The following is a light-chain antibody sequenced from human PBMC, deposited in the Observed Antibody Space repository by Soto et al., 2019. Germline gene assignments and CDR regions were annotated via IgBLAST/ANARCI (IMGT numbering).Light chain of an antibody. Sequence: DIQMTQSPSTLSASVGDRVTITCRASQSITNWLAWYQQKPGKAPKLLVYDASSLEGGVPSRFSGSGSGTEFTLTISSLQPEDFAVYYCQQARRFPITFGQGTRLEIK. V-gene: IGKV1-5*01. J-gene: IGKJ5*01. CDR1: QSITNW. CDR3: QQARRFPIT. CDR2: DAS.